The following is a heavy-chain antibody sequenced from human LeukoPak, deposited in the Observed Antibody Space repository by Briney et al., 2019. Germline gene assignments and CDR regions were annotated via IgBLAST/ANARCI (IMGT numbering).Heavy chain of an antibody. D-gene: IGHD4-23*01. CDR1: GGTFSSYA. J-gene: IGHJ4*02. CDR3: ARSNGGNPFDY. Sequence: GASVKVSCKASGGTFSSYAIIWVRQAPGQGLEWMGRIIPILGIANYAQKFQGRVTITADKSTSTAYMELSSLRSEDTAVYYCARSNGGNPFDYWGQGTLVTVSS. V-gene: IGHV1-69*04. CDR2: IIPILGIA.